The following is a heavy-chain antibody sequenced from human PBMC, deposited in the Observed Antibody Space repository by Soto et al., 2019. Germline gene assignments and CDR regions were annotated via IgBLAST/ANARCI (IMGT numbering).Heavy chain of an antibody. CDR1: GYSFSGDF. CDR3: FDP. V-gene: IGHV1-2*02. Sequence: VLVKVSWKTSGYSFSGDFIHWVRQARGQGLEWMGYINPNSGATKYAPRFQGRVTMSSDTSNRTAYMDLSNLRSEDTAVYYWFDPRAQGTLLTVSS. CDR2: INPNSGAT. J-gene: IGHJ5*02.